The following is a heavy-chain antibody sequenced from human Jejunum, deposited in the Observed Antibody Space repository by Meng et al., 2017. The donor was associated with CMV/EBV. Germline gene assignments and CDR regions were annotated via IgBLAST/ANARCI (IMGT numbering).Heavy chain of an antibody. D-gene: IGHD1/OR15-1a*01. V-gene: IGHV3-48*03. J-gene: IGHJ6*02. CDR2: VSSSGYTM. CDR1: FTFSSYE. CDR3: ARGSVVEQEFYYGMDV. Sequence: FTFSSYEMSWLRRAPWKGLAWISYVSSSGYTMYYADSVKGRFTISRDNAKNSLYLQINGLRVEDTAVYYSARGSVVEQEFYYGMDVWGQGTTVTVSS.